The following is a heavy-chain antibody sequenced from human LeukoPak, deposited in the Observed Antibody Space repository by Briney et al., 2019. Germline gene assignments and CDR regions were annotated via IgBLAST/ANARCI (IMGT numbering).Heavy chain of an antibody. J-gene: IGHJ4*02. D-gene: IGHD6-19*01. Sequence: SETLSLTCTVSGGSISSSRYYWGWIRRPPGKGLEWIGSIYYSGSTYYNPSLKSRVTISVDTSKNQFSLKLSSVTAADTAVYYCATHSVGGSGWYLKRYYFDYWGQGTLVTVSS. CDR2: IYYSGST. CDR1: GGSISSSRYY. V-gene: IGHV4-39*01. CDR3: ATHSVGGSGWYLKRYYFDY.